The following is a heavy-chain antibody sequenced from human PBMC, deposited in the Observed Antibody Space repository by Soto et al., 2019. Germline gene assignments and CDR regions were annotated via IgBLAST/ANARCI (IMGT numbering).Heavy chain of an antibody. J-gene: IGHJ4*02. D-gene: IGHD2-8*01. CDR1: GDSVSGNSAA. Sequence: SQTLSLPCAISGDSVSGNSAAWNWIRQSPSRGLEWLGRTYYRSKWYNDYAVSVKSRITVTPDTSKNQFSLHLNSVTPEDTAVYYCASRGHCSNGQCHPFDYWGQGTQVTVSS. CDR2: TYYRSKWYN. V-gene: IGHV6-1*01. CDR3: ASRGHCSNGQCHPFDY.